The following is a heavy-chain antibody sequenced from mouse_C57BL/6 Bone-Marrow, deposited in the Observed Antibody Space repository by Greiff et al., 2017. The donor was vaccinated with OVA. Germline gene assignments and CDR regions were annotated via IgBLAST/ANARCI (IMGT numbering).Heavy chain of an antibody. V-gene: IGHV5-12*01. Sequence: EVMLVESGGGLVQPGGSLKLSCAASGFTFRDYYMYWVRQTPEKRLEWVAYISNGGGSTYYPDTVKGRFIISRDNAKNTLYLQMSRLKSEDTAMYYCARHPALPSMDYWGQGASVTVSS. J-gene: IGHJ4*01. CDR1: GFTFRDYY. CDR2: ISNGGGST. CDR3: ARHPALPSMDY.